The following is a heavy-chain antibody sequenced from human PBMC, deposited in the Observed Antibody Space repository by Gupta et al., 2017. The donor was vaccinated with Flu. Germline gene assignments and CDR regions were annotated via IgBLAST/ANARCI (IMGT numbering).Heavy chain of an antibody. Sequence: EVQLVESGGGLVQPGGSLRLSCAASGFTFSSYWMSWVRQAPGKGLEWVANIKQDGSEKYYVDSVKGRFTISRDNAKNSLYLQMNSLRAEDTAVYYCARESGLTYSSSSVDSTPHFDYWGQGTLVTVSS. D-gene: IGHD6-6*01. J-gene: IGHJ4*02. CDR3: ARESGLTYSSSSVDSTPHFDY. V-gene: IGHV3-7*04. CDR1: GFTFSSYW. CDR2: IKQDGSEK.